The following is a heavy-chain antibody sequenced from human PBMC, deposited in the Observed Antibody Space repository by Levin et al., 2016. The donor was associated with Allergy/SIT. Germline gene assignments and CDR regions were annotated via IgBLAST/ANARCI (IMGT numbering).Heavy chain of an antibody. D-gene: IGHD6-19*01. Sequence: GGSLRLSCAASGFTFSSYGLSWVRQAPGKGLEWVSAVTSSGDSTYYADSVKGRFTISRDNSKNTLYLQMNSLRADDTAVYYCAKGARGSSGGNIDYWGQGTLVTVSS. J-gene: IGHJ4*02. CDR1: GFTFSSYG. CDR3: AKGARGSSGGNIDY. CDR2: VTSSGDST. V-gene: IGHV3-23*01.